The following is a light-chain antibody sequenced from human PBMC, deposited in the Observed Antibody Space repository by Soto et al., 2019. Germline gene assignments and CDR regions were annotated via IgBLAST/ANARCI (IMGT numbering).Light chain of an antibody. CDR2: GAS. J-gene: IGKJ5*01. Sequence: IVMTQSPATLSVSPGERATLSCRASRSVYSNLAWSQQKPGQSPRLLIYGASGRATGIPDRFSGSGSGTDFTLTINRLEPEDFAVYYCQQRSNWPPGLATFCQGRRLE. CDR1: RSVYSN. CDR3: QQRSNWPPGLAT. V-gene: IGKV3D-20*02.